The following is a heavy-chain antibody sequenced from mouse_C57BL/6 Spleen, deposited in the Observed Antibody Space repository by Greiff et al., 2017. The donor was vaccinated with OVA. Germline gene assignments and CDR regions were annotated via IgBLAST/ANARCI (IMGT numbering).Heavy chain of an antibody. D-gene: IGHD1-1*01. Sequence: QVQLQQPGAELVMPGASVKLSCTASGYTFTSYWMHWVKQRPGQGLEWIGEIDPSDSYTNYNQKFKGKSTLTVDKSSSTAYMQHSSLTSEDSAVYYCARSVYCSSDYWGQGTTLTVSS. CDR3: ARSVYCSSDY. CDR1: GYTFTSYW. CDR2: IDPSDSYT. J-gene: IGHJ2*01. V-gene: IGHV1-69*01.